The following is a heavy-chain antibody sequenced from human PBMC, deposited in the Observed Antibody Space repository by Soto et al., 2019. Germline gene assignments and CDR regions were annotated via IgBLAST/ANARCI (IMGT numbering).Heavy chain of an antibody. V-gene: IGHV4-30-2*01. D-gene: IGHD4-4*01. CDR3: ARGLMTTREVWFDP. CDR2: IYHSGST. J-gene: IGHJ5*02. CDR1: GGSISGYY. Sequence: PSETLSLTCTVAGGSISGYYWSWIRQPPGKGLEWIGYIYHSGSTYYNPSLKSRVTISVDRSKNQFSLKLSSVTAADTAVYYCARGLMTTREVWFDPWGQGTLVTVSS.